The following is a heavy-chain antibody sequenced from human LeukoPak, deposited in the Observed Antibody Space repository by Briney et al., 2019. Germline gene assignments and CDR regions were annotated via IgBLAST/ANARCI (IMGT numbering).Heavy chain of an antibody. V-gene: IGHV1-24*01. J-gene: IGHJ5*02. D-gene: IGHD6-13*01. CDR2: FDPEDGET. CDR1: GYTLTELS. Sequence: ASVKVPCKVSGYTLTELSMHWVRQAPGKGLEWMGGFDPEDGETIYAQKFQGRVTMTEDTSTDTAYMELSSLRSEDTAVYYCATGLDSSSWSRFDPWGQGTLVTVSS. CDR3: ATGLDSSSWSRFDP.